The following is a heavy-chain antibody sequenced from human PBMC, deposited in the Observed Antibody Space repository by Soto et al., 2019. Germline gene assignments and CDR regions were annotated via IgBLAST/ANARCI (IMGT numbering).Heavy chain of an antibody. CDR2: MNPNSGNT. V-gene: IGHV1-8*01. Sequence: ASVKVSCKASGYTFTSYDINWVRQATGQGLEWMGWMNPNSGNTGYAQKFQGRVTMTRNTSISTAYMELSSLRSEDTAVYYCARRCSTSCLDAFGIWGQGTMVTVSS. CDR1: GYTFTSYD. D-gene: IGHD2-2*01. CDR3: ARRCSTSCLDAFGI. J-gene: IGHJ3*02.